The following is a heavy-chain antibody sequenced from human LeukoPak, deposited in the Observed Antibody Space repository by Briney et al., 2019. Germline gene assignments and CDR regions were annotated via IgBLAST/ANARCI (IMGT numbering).Heavy chain of an antibody. CDR3: AKGSMVRGVDDY. J-gene: IGHJ4*02. D-gene: IGHD3-10*01. V-gene: IGHV3-23*01. CDR2: IFPSGGEM. CDR1: GFTFSTFA. Sequence: GGSLRLSCAASGFTFSTFAMIWVRQPPGKGLEWVSSIFPSGGEMHYADSVRGRFTISRDNSKSTLSLQMNSLRAEDTAIYYCAKGSMVRGVDDYWGQGTLVTVSS.